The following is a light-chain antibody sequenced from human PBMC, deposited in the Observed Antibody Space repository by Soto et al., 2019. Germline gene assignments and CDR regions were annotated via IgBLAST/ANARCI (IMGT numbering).Light chain of an antibody. Sequence: QSVLAQPASVSGSPGQSITISCTGSNSDIGYYNFVSWYQKHPDKAPKLLIFGVTNRPSGISDRFSGSKSGATASLTISGLQAEDEADYYCSSYTTTNSLVFGPGTKLTVL. CDR2: GVT. CDR1: NSDIGYYNF. J-gene: IGLJ1*01. V-gene: IGLV2-14*03. CDR3: SSYTTTNSLV.